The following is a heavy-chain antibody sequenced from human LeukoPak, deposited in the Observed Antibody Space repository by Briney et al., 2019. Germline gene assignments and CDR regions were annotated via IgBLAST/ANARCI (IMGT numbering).Heavy chain of an antibody. J-gene: IGHJ4*02. D-gene: IGHD1-7*01. CDR2: IRDDGSNK. CDR3: AKSPDTWNYGFLEY. CDR1: EFTFRNYG. V-gene: IGHV3-30*02. Sequence: GGSLRLSCAASEFTFRNYGMHWVRQAPGKGLEWVAFIRDDGSNKYYADSVKSRVTISRDNSKNTLYLQMNSLTAEDTAVYYCAKSPDTWNYGFLEYWGQGTLVTVSS.